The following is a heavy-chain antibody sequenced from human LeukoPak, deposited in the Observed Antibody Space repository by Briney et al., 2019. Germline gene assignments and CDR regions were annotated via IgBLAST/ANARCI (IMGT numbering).Heavy chain of an antibody. V-gene: IGHV3-21*01. D-gene: IGHD1-26*01. Sequence: GGSLRLSCAASGFTFSSYTMNWVRQAPGKGLEWVSSISSSSSIYYADSMKGRFTISRDNAKNSLYLQMNSLRAEDTAVYYCAKEGVGAIDYWGQGTLVTVSS. CDR2: ISSSSSI. J-gene: IGHJ4*02. CDR3: AKEGVGAIDY. CDR1: GFTFSSYT.